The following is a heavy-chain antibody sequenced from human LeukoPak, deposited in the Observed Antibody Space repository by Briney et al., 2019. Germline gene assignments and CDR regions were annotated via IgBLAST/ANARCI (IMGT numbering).Heavy chain of an antibody. V-gene: IGHV3-23*01. CDR3: AEDNPTSGYIGYLFDN. CDR2: ISDSGGST. CDR1: GFTFSSYA. Sequence: GGSLRLSCAASGFTFSSYAMSWVRQAPGKGLEWVAAISDSGGSTYYAASVKCPFTISRDNSKTPLYLQMNSLRAEDTAVYYCAEDNPTSGYIGYLFDNWGQGTLVTASS. J-gene: IGHJ4*02. D-gene: IGHD5-12*01.